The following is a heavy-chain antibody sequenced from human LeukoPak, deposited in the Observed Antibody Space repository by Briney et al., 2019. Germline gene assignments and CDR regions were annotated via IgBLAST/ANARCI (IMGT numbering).Heavy chain of an antibody. D-gene: IGHD3-22*01. J-gene: IGHJ3*02. V-gene: IGHV1-18*01. CDR2: ISAYNGNT. CDR1: GYTFTSYG. Sequence: DSVKVSCKASGYTFTSYGTSWVRHPPGQGIEWMGWISAYNGNTNYTQKLQGRVTMTTDTSTSTAYMELRSLRSDDTAVYYCARHRLHRSYYESSGFYHDAFDIWGRGTMVTVSS. CDR3: ARHRLHRSYYESSGFYHDAFDI.